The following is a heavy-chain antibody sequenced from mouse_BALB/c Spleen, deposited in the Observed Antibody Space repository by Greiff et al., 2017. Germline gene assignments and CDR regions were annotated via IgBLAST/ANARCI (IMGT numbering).Heavy chain of an antibody. V-gene: IGHV10-1*02. Sequence: EVQRVESGGGLVQPKGSLKLSCAASGFTFNTYAMNWVRQAPGKGLEWVARIRSKSNNYATYYADSVKDRFTISRDDSQSMLYLQMNNLKTEDTAMYYCVRQGFYYGSSYGYYAMDYWGQGTSVTVSS. CDR1: GFTFNTYA. CDR3: VRQGFYYGSSYGYYAMDY. D-gene: IGHD1-1*01. J-gene: IGHJ4*01. CDR2: IRSKSNNYAT.